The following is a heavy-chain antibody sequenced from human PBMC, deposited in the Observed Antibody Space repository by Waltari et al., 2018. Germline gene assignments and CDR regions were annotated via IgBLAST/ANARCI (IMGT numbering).Heavy chain of an antibody. CDR3: VRLAQRTYRSPVPGRHYYYGMDV. D-gene: IGHD3-10*01. CDR2: ISNDESSL. J-gene: IGHJ6*02. V-gene: IGHV3-74*03. Sequence: EEQLLESGGGLVQPGAPLRLSCAAYGFRLRTYWMNWVSKPQGKGLGCVARISNDESSLTYADSVKGRFTISRDNAKNTLYLQMKRLRAEDTAVYYCVRLAQRTYRSPVPGRHYYYGMDVWGQGTTVTVSS. CDR1: GFRLRTYW.